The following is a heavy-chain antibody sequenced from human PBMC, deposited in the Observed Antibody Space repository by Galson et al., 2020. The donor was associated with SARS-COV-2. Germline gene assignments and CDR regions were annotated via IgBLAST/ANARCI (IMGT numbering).Heavy chain of an antibody. CDR2: MNPKSGNT. CDR1: GYTFTNYD. Sequence: ASVKVSCKASGYTFTNYDINWVRQATGQGLEWMGWMNPKSGNTGYVQKFQGRVTMTRDTSINTAYMELSSLRFEDTAVYYCARGWERGFSYGKWFDPWGQGTLVTVSS. CDR3: ARGWERGFSYGKWFDP. D-gene: IGHD5-18*01. V-gene: IGHV1-8*01. J-gene: IGHJ5*02.